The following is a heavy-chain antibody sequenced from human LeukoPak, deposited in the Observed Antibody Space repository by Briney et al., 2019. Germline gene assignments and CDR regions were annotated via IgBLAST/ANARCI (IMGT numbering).Heavy chain of an antibody. V-gene: IGHV5-51*01. CDR1: GYSFTSYW. CDR2: IYPGDSDT. CDR3: ARQEMYSSSWPNT. D-gene: IGHD6-13*01. J-gene: IGHJ5*02. Sequence: GESLKISCKGSGYSFTSYWIGWVRQMPGKGLEWTGIIYPGDSDTRYSPSFQGQVTISADKSISTAYLQWSSLKASDTAMYYCARQEMYSSSWPNTWGQGTLVTVSS.